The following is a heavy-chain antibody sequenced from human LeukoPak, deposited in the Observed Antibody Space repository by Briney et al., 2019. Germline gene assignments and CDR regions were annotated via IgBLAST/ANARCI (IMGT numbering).Heavy chain of an antibody. CDR2: ISYDGSNK. CDR1: GFTFSSYS. Sequence: GGSLRLSCAASGFTFSSYSMNWVRQAPGKGLEWVAVISYDGSNKYYADSVKGRFTISRDNSKNTLYLQMNSLRAEDTAVYYCAKDFGGSYSCFDYWGQGTLVTVSS. J-gene: IGHJ4*02. V-gene: IGHV3-30*18. CDR3: AKDFGGSYSCFDY. D-gene: IGHD1-26*01.